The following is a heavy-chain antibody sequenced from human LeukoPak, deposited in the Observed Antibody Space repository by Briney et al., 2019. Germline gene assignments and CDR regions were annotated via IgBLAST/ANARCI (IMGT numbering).Heavy chain of an antibody. Sequence: EGSMRLACAASGFTFSSYEMNWVRQAPGKGLEWVSYISRSGSTIYYADSVKGRFTISRDNAKNSLYLQMNSLRAEDTAVYYCARDPPYYYGSKEENFDYWGQGTLVTVSS. J-gene: IGHJ4*02. V-gene: IGHV3-48*03. CDR2: ISRSGSTI. CDR1: GFTFSSYE. D-gene: IGHD3-10*01. CDR3: ARDPPYYYGSKEENFDY.